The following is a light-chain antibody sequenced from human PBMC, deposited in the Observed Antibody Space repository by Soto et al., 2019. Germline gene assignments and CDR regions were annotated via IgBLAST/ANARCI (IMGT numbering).Light chain of an antibody. Sequence: QSVLTQPPSASGTPGQRVTISCSGSSSNIGSNSVNWYQQLPGTAPKLLIYSTNQRPSGVPDRFSGSKSDTSASLAISGRQSEEEADYYCSAWDDSRNGEVVFGGGTKLTVL. J-gene: IGLJ2*01. CDR2: STN. CDR3: SAWDDSRNGEVV. CDR1: SSNIGSNS. V-gene: IGLV1-44*01.